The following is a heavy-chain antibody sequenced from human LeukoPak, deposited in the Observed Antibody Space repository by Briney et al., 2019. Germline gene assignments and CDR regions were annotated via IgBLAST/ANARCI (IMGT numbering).Heavy chain of an antibody. V-gene: IGHV3-7*04. CDR2: IKQDGSEK. CDR1: GFTFSSYW. Sequence: GGSLRLSCAASGFTFSSYWMSWVRQAPGKGLEWVANIKQDGSEKYYVDSVKGRFAISRDNAKNSLYLQMNSLRAEDTAVYYCARLYYDFWSGYQFGFDYWGQGTLVTVSS. CDR3: ARLYYDFWSGYQFGFDY. D-gene: IGHD3-3*01. J-gene: IGHJ4*02.